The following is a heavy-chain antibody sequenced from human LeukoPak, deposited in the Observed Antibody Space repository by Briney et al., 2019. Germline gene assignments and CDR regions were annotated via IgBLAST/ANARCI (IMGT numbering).Heavy chain of an antibody. J-gene: IGHJ1*01. CDR2: IIPIFGTA. CDR3: ARDRGSWLHSQRAFQH. D-gene: IGHD5-12*01. CDR1: GGTFSSYA. Sequence: SSVKVSCKASGGTFSSYAISWVRQAPGQGLEWMGGIIPIFGTANYAQKFQGRVTITTDESTSTAYMELSSLRSEDTAVYYCARDRGSWLHSQRAFQHWGQGTLVTVSS. V-gene: IGHV1-69*05.